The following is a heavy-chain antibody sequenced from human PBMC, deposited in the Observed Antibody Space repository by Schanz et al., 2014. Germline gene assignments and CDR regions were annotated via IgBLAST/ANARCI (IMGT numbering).Heavy chain of an antibody. V-gene: IGHV3-23*04. Sequence: EVLLVDSGGGLVQPGGSLRLSCGASGFTFSAHAMSWVRQAPGKGPEWFSAISGSGRDTYYAASVKGRFTISRDNSKNTLTLQSNRLSAEDTDVYYCENELRPGTERPRGNFDSWGQGTLVTVSS. CDR2: ISGSGRDT. D-gene: IGHD6-13*01. CDR3: ENELRPGTERPRGNFDS. J-gene: IGHJ4*02. CDR1: GFTFSAHA.